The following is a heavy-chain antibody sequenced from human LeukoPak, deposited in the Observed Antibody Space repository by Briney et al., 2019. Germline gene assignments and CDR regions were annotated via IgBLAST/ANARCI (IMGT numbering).Heavy chain of an antibody. V-gene: IGHV1-46*01. CDR1: GYTLSSYY. J-gene: IGHJ4*02. D-gene: IGHD3-3*01. CDR2: INPSGGST. Sequence: PGASVKVFFKASGYTLSSYYMHWVRQAPGQRLEWMGIINPSGGSTSYAQKFQGRVTMTRDTSTRTVYMEVSSLRSEDTAVYYCARDYGFWSGYPYWGQGTLVTVSS. CDR3: ARDYGFWSGYPY.